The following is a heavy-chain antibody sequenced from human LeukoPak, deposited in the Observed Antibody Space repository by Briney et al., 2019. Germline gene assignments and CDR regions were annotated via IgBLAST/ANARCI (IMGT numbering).Heavy chain of an antibody. CDR3: AKDEAVAGSDFFDY. J-gene: IGHJ4*02. CDR1: GFTFRIYA. CDR2: IIGNGGTT. Sequence: GGSLRLTCAASGFTFRIYAMTWVRQAPGKGLEWVSTIIGNGGTTYYADSVKGRVAIFRDNSKNTVFLQLNSLRAEDTAVYFCAKDEAVAGSDFFDYWGRGTLVTVSS. D-gene: IGHD6-19*01. V-gene: IGHV3-23*01.